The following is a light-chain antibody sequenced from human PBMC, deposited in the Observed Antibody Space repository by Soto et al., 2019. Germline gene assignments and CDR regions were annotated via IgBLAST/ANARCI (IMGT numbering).Light chain of an antibody. Sequence: QSVLTQPPSASGSPGQSVTISCTGTSSDVGSYNCVSWYQQHPGKAPKLMIYEVNKRPSGVPDRFSGSKSGNTASLTVSGLQAEDEADYYCSSYAGSNNFPYVFGTGTKVTV. CDR2: EVN. J-gene: IGLJ1*01. V-gene: IGLV2-8*01. CDR3: SSYAGSNNFPYV. CDR1: SSDVGSYNC.